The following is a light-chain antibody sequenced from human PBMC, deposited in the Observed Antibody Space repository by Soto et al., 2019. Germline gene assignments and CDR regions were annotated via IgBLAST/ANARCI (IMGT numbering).Light chain of an antibody. CDR2: GAS. CDR3: QQRSNFIT. Sequence: EIVMTQSPATRSLSPGERATLSCRASQSISSNLAWYQQKPGQAPRLLIYGASTRAPGIPARFSGSGSVTDFTLTISSLEPEDFAVYYCQQRSNFITFGQGTRLEIK. V-gene: IGKV3-11*01. J-gene: IGKJ5*01. CDR1: QSISSN.